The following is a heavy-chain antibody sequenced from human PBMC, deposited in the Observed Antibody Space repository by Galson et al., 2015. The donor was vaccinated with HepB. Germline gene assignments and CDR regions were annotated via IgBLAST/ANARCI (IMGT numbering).Heavy chain of an antibody. D-gene: IGHD6-13*01. J-gene: IGHJ5*02. CDR1: GFTFSSYS. Sequence: SLRLSCAASGFTFSSYSMNWVRQAPGKGLEWVSFISSSSSYISYADSVKGRFTMSRDNANNSLYLQMNSLRAEDTAIYYCARLRIAAKVFDPWGQGTLVTVSS. V-gene: IGHV3-21*01. CDR2: ISSSSSYI. CDR3: ARLRIAAKVFDP.